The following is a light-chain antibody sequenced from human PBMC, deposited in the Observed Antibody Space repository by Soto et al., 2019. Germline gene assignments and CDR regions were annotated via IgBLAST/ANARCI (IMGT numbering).Light chain of an antibody. CDR2: AVS. V-gene: IGLV2-14*01. J-gene: IGLJ1*01. CDR3: SSFTISSTLV. Sequence: QSVLTQPTSVSGSPGQSITISCTGTSSDVGGYNYVSWYQQHPGKAPKLMIYAVSNRPSGVSYRFSGSKSGNTASLTISGLQAEDEADYYCSSFTISSTLVFGTGTKVTVL. CDR1: SSDVGGYNY.